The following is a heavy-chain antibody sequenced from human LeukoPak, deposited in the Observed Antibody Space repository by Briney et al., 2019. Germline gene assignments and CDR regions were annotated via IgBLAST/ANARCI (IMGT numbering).Heavy chain of an antibody. J-gene: IGHJ3*02. CDR1: GGSISSYY. Sequence: SETLSLTCTVSGGSISSYYWSWLRQPPGKGLEWIGYIYYSGSTNYNPSLKSRVTISVDTSKNQFSLKLSSVTAADTAVYYCARDLAGYSSSWYSFGAFDIWGQGTMVTVSS. V-gene: IGHV4-59*01. CDR2: IYYSGST. D-gene: IGHD6-13*01. CDR3: ARDLAGYSSSWYSFGAFDI.